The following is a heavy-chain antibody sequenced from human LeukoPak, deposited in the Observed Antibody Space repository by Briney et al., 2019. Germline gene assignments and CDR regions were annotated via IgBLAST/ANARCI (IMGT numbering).Heavy chain of an antibody. J-gene: IGHJ4*02. CDR3: ARGAAKPTNYDFWSGSKYYYFDY. V-gene: IGHV4-39*07. D-gene: IGHD3-3*01. Sequence: PSETLSLTCTVSGGSISSSSYYWGWIRQPPGKGLEWIGSIYYSGSTNYNPSLKSRVTISVDTSKNQFSLKLSSVTAADTAVHYCARGAAKPTNYDFWSGSKYYYFDYWGQGTLVTVSS. CDR2: IYYSGST. CDR1: GGSISSSSYY.